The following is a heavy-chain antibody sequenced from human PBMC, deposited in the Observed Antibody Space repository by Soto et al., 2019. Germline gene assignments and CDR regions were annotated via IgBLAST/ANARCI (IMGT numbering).Heavy chain of an antibody. CDR2: MNPNSGNT. CDR3: ARVSMGSSSEDFQH. CDR1: GYSFTSYD. D-gene: IGHD6-6*01. Sequence: QVQLVQSGAEVKKPGASVKVSCKASGYSFTSYDINWVRQATGQGLEWMGWMNPNSGNTGYAQKFQGRVTMTRNTSISTAYMELSSLRSDDTAGYYCARVSMGSSSEDFQHWGQGTLVTVSS. V-gene: IGHV1-8*01. J-gene: IGHJ1*01.